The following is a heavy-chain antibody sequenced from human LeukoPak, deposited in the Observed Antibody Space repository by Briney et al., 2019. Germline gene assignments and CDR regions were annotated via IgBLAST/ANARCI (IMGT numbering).Heavy chain of an antibody. Sequence: SETLSLTCTVSGGSISSSSYYWGWIRQPPGKGLEWIGSIYYSGSTYYNPSLKSRVTISVDTSKNQFSLKLSSVTAADTAVYYCARDVVWAPPYYMDVWGKGTTVTVSS. CDR2: IYYSGST. J-gene: IGHJ6*03. D-gene: IGHD2-2*01. CDR1: GGSISSSSYY. V-gene: IGHV4-39*07. CDR3: ARDVVWAPPYYMDV.